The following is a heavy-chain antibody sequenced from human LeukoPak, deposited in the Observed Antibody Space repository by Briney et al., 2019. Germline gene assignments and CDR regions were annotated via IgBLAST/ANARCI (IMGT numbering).Heavy chain of an antibody. CDR1: GFTFSSYA. J-gene: IGHJ6*03. V-gene: IGHV3-30-3*01. D-gene: IGHD3-3*01. Sequence: PGRSLRLSCAASGFTFSSYAMHWVRQAPGKGLEWVAVISYDGSNKYYADSVKGRFTISRDNSKNTLYLQMNSLRAEDTAVYYCAKDRPSRDFWSGYYDYYYYMDVWGKGTTVTVSS. CDR2: ISYDGSNK. CDR3: AKDRPSRDFWSGYYDYYYYMDV.